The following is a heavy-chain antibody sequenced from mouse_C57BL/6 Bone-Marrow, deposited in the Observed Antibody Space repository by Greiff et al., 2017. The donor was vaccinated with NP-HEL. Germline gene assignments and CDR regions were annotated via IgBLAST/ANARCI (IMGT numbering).Heavy chain of an antibody. CDR1: GYTFTSYW. CDR3: ARGHYGNYLFAY. CDR2: IHPNSGST. D-gene: IGHD2-1*01. J-gene: IGHJ3*01. V-gene: IGHV1-64*01. Sequence: QVHVKQPGAELVKPGASVKLSCKASGYTFTSYWMHWVKQRPGQGLEWIGMIHPNSGSTNYNEKFKSKATLTVDKSSSTAYMQLSSLTSEDSAVYYCARGHYGNYLFAYWGQGTLVTVSA.